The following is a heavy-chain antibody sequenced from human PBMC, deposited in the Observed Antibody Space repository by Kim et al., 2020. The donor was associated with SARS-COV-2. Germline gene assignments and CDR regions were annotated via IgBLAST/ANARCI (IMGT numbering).Heavy chain of an antibody. CDR3: ARRGSGYYTPFDH. J-gene: IGHJ4*02. CDR1: GYSFTSFY. CDR2: IDPTDSYT. Sequence: GESLKISCKASGYSFTSFYISWVRQMPGKGLEWMGTIDPTDSYTNYSPSFPGHVTISTDKSMNTAYLQWSSLTASDTAMYYCARRGSGYYTPFDHWGQGTLVTVSS. V-gene: IGHV5-10-1*01. D-gene: IGHD3-22*01.